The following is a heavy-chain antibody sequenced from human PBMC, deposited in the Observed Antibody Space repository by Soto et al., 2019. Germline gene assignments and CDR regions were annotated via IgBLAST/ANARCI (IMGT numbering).Heavy chain of an antibody. CDR2: ISGSGGST. Sequence: GGSLRLSCAASGFTFSSYAMSWVRQAPGKGLEWVSAISGSGGSTYYADSVKGRFTISRDNSKNTLYLQMNSLRAEDTAVYYCAKDSGYCSSTSCYFVYYFDYWGQGTLVTVSS. CDR1: GFTFSSYA. V-gene: IGHV3-23*01. CDR3: AKDSGYCSSTSCYFVYYFDY. D-gene: IGHD2-2*01. J-gene: IGHJ4*02.